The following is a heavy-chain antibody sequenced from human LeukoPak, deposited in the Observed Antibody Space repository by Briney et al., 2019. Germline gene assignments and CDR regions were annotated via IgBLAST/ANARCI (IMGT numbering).Heavy chain of an antibody. J-gene: IGHJ6*03. D-gene: IGHD3-10*01. CDR3: ARLDYFGSGLYYYMDV. Sequence: ASVKVSCKASGYTFSSYGISWVRQAPGQGLEWMGWISAYNGDSNYAQKLQGRVTMTTDTSTSTAYMELTSLRSDDTAVYYCARLDYFGSGLYYYMDVWGKGTTVTISS. CDR1: GYTFSSYG. CDR2: ISAYNGDS. V-gene: IGHV1-18*01.